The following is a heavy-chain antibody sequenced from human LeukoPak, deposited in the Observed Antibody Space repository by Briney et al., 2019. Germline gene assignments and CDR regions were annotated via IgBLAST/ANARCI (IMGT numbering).Heavy chain of an antibody. J-gene: IGHJ4*02. CDR3: ARQAARPYDC. CDR2: ISYDGSNK. V-gene: IGHV3-30-3*01. D-gene: IGHD6-6*01. Sequence: GGSLRLSCAASGFTSNSYSMHWVRQAPGKGLEWVAVISYDGSNKYYADSVKGRFTISRDNSKNTLYLQMNSLRTEDTAVFYCARQAARPYDCWGQGTLVTVSS. CDR1: GFTSNSYS.